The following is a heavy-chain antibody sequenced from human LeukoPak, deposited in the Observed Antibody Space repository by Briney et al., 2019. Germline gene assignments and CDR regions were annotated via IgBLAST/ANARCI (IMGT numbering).Heavy chain of an antibody. CDR3: ATDYGRGRAFDI. V-gene: IGHV1-69-2*01. J-gene: IGHJ3*02. Sequence: ASVKISCKVSGYTFTDYYMHWVQQAPGKGLEWMGLVDPEDGETIYAEKFQGRVTITADTSTDTAYMGLSSLRSEDTAVYYCATDYGRGRAFDIWGQGTMVTVSS. CDR1: GYTFTDYY. CDR2: VDPEDGET. D-gene: IGHD3-10*01.